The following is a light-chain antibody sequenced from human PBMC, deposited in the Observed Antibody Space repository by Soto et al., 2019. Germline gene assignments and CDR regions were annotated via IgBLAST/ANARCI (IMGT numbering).Light chain of an antibody. CDR1: QSISNY. CDR2: DAS. J-gene: IGKJ4*01. V-gene: IGKV3-11*01. CDR3: QQRRNWPPLT. Sequence: EVVLTQSPATRSLSPGERATLSCTASQSISNYLTWYQHKPGQAPRLLIYDASRRAPGIPARFSGSGSGTDFTLTISSLEPEDFAVYYCQQRRNWPPLTFGGGTKVEIK.